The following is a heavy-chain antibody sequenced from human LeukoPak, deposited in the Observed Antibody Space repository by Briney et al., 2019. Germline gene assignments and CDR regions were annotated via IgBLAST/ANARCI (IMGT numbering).Heavy chain of an antibody. CDR1: GFTFSSYW. CDR3: ARDVRSRQHYYGSGSYYPNYYYYGMDV. V-gene: IGHV3-7*01. D-gene: IGHD3-10*01. J-gene: IGHJ6*02. CDR2: MKQDGSEK. Sequence: TGGSLRLSCAASGFTFSSYWMSWVRQAPGKGLEWVANMKQDGSEKYYVDSVKGRFTISRDNAKNSLYLQMNSLRAEDTAVYYCARDVRSRQHYYGSGSYYPNYYYYGMDVWGQGTTVTVSS.